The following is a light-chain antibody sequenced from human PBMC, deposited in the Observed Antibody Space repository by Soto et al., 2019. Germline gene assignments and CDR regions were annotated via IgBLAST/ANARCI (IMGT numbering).Light chain of an antibody. J-gene: IGLJ3*02. Sequence: QSALTQPASVSGSPGQTVTISCTGTSTDIGGGHYVPWYQQLPGTAPKLLIYVITNRPSGVPDRFSGSKSGTTASLAITGLQAEDEADYYCSSYDSSISARVFGGGTQVTVL. V-gene: IGLV1-40*01. CDR3: SSYDSSISARV. CDR1: STDIGGGHY. CDR2: VIT.